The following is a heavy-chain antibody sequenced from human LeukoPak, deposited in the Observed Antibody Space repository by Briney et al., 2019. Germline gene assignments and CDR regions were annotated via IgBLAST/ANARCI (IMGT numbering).Heavy chain of an antibody. J-gene: IGHJ4*02. CDR2: IYHSGST. D-gene: IGHD2-15*01. V-gene: IGHV4-38-2*01. CDR1: GYSISSGYY. CDR3: AKVAPSDFDY. Sequence: PSETLSLTCAVSGYSISSGYYWGWIRQPPGKGLEWIGSIYHSGSTFYNPSLKSRVTISVDTSKNRFSLKLTPVTAADTAVYYCAKVAPSDFDYWGQGTLVTVSS.